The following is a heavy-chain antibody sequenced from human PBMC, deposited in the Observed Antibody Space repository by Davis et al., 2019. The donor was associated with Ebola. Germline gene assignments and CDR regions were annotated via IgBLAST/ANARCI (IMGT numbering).Heavy chain of an antibody. Sequence: GGSLRLSCAASGFTFSSYAMSWVRQAPGKGLEWVSSISSSGNYIYYADSVKGRFTISRDNAKNSLYLQMNSLRAEDTAVYYCARDDISSWWDAFDIWGQGTMVTVSS. CDR1: GFTFSSYA. D-gene: IGHD6-13*01. V-gene: IGHV3-21*01. CDR3: ARDDISSWWDAFDI. CDR2: ISSSGNYI. J-gene: IGHJ3*02.